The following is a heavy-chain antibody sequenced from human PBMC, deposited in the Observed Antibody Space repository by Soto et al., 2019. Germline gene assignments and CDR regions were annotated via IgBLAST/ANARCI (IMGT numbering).Heavy chain of an antibody. D-gene: IGHD2-15*01. CDR1: GFTFSSYA. CDR2: ISGSGGST. J-gene: IGHJ6*02. V-gene: IGHV3-23*01. CDR3: EKDQDTDSPRHGMDV. Sequence: GGSLRLSCAASGFTFSSYAMSWVRQAPGKGLEWVSAISGSGGSTYYADSVKGRFTISRDNSKNTLYLQMNSLRAEDTAVYYCEKDQDTDSPRHGMDVWGQGTTVTVYS.